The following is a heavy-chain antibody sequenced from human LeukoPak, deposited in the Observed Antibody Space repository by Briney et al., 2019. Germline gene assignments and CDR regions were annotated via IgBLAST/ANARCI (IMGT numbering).Heavy chain of an antibody. V-gene: IGHV4-59*08. CDR1: AGSISRYY. J-gene: IGHJ3*02. D-gene: IGHD2/OR15-2a*01. CDR3: ARPLDYFYTDAFDI. CDR2: IYYSGST. Sequence: SETLSLTCTVSAGSISRYYWSWIRQPPGKGLEWIGYIYYSGSTNYNPSLKSRVTISVDTSKNQFSLKLSSVTAADTAVYYCARPLDYFYTDAFDIWGQGTMVTVSS.